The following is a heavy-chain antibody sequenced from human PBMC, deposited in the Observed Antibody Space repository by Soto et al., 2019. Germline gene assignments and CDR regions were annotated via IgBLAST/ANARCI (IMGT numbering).Heavy chain of an antibody. J-gene: IGHJ6*02. CDR1: GGSISSGGYY. V-gene: IGHV4-31*03. CDR2: IYYSGST. CDR3: ATTSSYYYYGMDV. Sequence: PSETLSLTCTVSGGSISSGGYYWSWIRQHPGKGLEWIGYIYYSGSTYYNPSLKSRVTVSVGTSKNQFSLKLSSVTAADTAVYYCATTSSYYYYGMDVWGQGTTVTVSS.